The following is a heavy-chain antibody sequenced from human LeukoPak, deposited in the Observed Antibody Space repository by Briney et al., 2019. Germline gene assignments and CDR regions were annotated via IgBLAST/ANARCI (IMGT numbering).Heavy chain of an antibody. CDR3: ARTYSSSWSYCDS. J-gene: IGHJ4*02. CDR2: INPSSGST. D-gene: IGHD6-13*01. Sequence: GASVKVSCKASGYTFTSYYMHWVRQAPGQGLEWMGIINPSSGSTSYAQKFQDRVTMTRDTSTSAVYMELSSLTSEDTAMYYCARTYSSSWSYCDSWGQGTLVTVSS. V-gene: IGHV1-46*01. CDR1: GYTFTSYY.